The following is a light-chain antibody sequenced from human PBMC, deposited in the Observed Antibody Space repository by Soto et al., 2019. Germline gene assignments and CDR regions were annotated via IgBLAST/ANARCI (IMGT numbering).Light chain of an antibody. J-gene: IGKJ1*01. CDR1: QSITDW. Sequence: DIQMTQSPSTLSASVGDRVTITCRASQSITDWLAWYQQKPGKAPKFLIYKASNLEGGVPSRFSGSGSGTEFTLTISSVQPDDFATYYCQYWDNYSSTFGQGTKVEIK. CDR2: KAS. CDR3: QYWDNYSST. V-gene: IGKV1-5*03.